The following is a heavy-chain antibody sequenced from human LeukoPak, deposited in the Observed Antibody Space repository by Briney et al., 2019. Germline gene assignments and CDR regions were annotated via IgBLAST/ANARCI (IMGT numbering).Heavy chain of an antibody. V-gene: IGHV4-31*03. CDR3: ARVSVYGGDCQKFDP. D-gene: IGHD2-21*01. CDR1: GGSISSGGYY. CDR2: IYYSGST. Sequence: SETLSLTCTVSGGSISSGGYYWSWIRQHPGKGLEWIGYIYYSGSTYYNPSLKSRVTISVDTSKNQFSLKLSSVTAADTAVYYCARVSVYGGDCQKFDPWGQGTLVTVSS. J-gene: IGHJ5*02.